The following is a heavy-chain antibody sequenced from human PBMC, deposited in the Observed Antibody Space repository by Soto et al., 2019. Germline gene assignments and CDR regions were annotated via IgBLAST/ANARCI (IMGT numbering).Heavy chain of an antibody. Sequence: ASVKVSCKASGYTFTRYAMHWVRQAPGQRLEWMGWINAGNGNTKYSQKFQGRATISTDTSASTAYMELSSLRSEDTAVYYCARDGAVAGDSNFDYWGQGTLVTVSS. J-gene: IGHJ4*02. CDR3: ARDGAVAGDSNFDY. CDR1: GYTFTRYA. D-gene: IGHD6-19*01. CDR2: INAGNGNT. V-gene: IGHV1-3*01.